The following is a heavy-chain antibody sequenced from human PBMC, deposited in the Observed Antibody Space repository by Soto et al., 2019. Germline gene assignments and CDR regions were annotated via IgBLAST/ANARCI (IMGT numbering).Heavy chain of an antibody. Sequence: QVQLQESGPGLVKPSETLSLTCTVSGDSVSSDNYYWTWIRQPPGKGLEWIGYIYSSGSTNYNPSLKSRVTISLDTSSNQFALKLTSVTAADTAVYYCARDIRGYSRAFDYWGHGTLVTVSS. CDR3: ARDIRGYSRAFDY. CDR1: GDSVSSDNYY. J-gene: IGHJ4*01. D-gene: IGHD5-18*01. CDR2: IYSSGST. V-gene: IGHV4-61*01.